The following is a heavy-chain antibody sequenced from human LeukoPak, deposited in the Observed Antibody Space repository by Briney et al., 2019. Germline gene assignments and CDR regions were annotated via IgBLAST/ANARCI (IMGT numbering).Heavy chain of an antibody. CDR3: VKDAAGPEY. V-gene: IGHV3-74*01. D-gene: IGHD6-13*01. CDR2: TNEDGSIT. CDR1: GFTFSTYW. J-gene: IGHJ4*02. Sequence: GGSLRLSCAASGFTFSTYWMHWVRQVPGTGLVWVSRTNEDGSITDYADSVKGRFTISRDNSRNTLYLQMNSLRAEDTAVYYCVKDAAGPEYWGQGTLVTVSS.